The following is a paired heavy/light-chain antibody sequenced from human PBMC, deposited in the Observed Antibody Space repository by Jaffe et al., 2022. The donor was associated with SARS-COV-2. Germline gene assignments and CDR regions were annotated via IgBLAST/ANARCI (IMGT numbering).Light chain of an antibody. J-gene: IGKJ2*01. CDR2: AAS. V-gene: IGKV1-39*01. CDR3: QQSYSTPYT. Sequence: DIQMTQSPSSLSASVGDRVTITCRTRQSIRTYLNWYQQKPGKAPKLLIYAASTLQSGVPSRFSGSGSGTDFTLTINSLQPEDSATYHCQQSYSTPYTFGQGTKLEI. CDR1: QSIRTY.
Heavy chain of an antibody. CDR2: ISRDAIST. Sequence: EVQLVESGGGLVQPGGSLRLSCAASGFTFSDYWMHWVRQVPGKGLVWVSRISRDAISTAYADFVRGRFTISRDNARNTLYLQMNSLRAEDTAVYYCARDPDRRGYSFKDSWGQGTLVTVSS. J-gene: IGHJ5*01. D-gene: IGHD5-18*01. V-gene: IGHV3-74*01. CDR1: GFTFSDYW. CDR3: ARDPDRRGYSFKDS.